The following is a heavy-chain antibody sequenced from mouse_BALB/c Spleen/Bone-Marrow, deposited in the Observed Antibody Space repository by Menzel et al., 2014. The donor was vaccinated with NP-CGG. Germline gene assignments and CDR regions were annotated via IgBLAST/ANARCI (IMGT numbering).Heavy chain of an antibody. Sequence: EVQLQESGGGLVQPGGSLKLSCAASGFDFSRYWMSWARQAPGEGLEWIGEINPDSSTINYTPSLKDKFIISRDNAKNTLYLQMSKVRSEDTALYYCARLGYYGYFDYWGQGTTLTVSS. CDR2: INPDSSTI. V-gene: IGHV4-1*02. D-gene: IGHD2-3*01. J-gene: IGHJ2*01. CDR1: GFDFSRYW. CDR3: ARLGYYGYFDY.